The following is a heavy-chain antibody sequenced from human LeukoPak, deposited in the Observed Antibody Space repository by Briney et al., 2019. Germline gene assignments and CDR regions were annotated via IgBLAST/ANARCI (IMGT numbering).Heavy chain of an antibody. J-gene: IGHJ6*02. CDR2: IWYDGSNK. V-gene: IGHV3-33*01. D-gene: IGHD2-2*01. CDR1: GFTFSSYG. Sequence: GGSLRLSCAASGFTFSSYGMHWVRQAPGKGLEWVAVIWYDGSNKYYAVSVKGRFTISRDNSKNTLHLQMNSLRAEDTAVYYCARDGTGYCSSTSCYSYGMDVWGQGTTVTVSS. CDR3: ARDGTGYCSSTSCYSYGMDV.